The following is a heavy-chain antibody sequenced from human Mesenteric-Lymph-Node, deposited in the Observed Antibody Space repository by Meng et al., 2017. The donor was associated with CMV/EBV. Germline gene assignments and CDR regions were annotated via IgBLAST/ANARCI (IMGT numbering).Heavy chain of an antibody. CDR3: ASGITINY. D-gene: IGHD3-10*01. CDR2: ISSSSSYI. V-gene: IGHV3-21*01. CDR1: GFTFSSYS. J-gene: IGHJ4*02. Sequence: GESLKISCAASGFTFSSYSMNWVRQAPGKGLEWVSSISSSSSYIYYADSVKGRFTISRDNAKNSLYLQMSSLRAEDTAVYYCASGITINYWGQGTLVTVSS.